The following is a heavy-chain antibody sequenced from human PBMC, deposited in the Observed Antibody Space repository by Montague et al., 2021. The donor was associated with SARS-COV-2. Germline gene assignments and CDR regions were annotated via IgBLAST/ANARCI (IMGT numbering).Heavy chain of an antibody. V-gene: IGHV4-59*01. CDR1: GGSISSYY. CDR3: ARRALGYCSGGSCYSGFDY. J-gene: IGHJ4*02. D-gene: IGHD2-15*01. CDR2: IYYSGST. Sequence: SETLSLTCTVSGGSISSYYWSWIRQPPGKGLEWIGYIYYSGSTNYNPSLKSRFTISVDTSKNQFSLKLSSVTAADTAVYYCARRALGYCSGGSCYSGFDYWGQGTLVTVSS.